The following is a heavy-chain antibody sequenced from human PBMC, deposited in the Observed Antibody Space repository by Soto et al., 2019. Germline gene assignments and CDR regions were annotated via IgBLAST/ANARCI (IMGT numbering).Heavy chain of an antibody. CDR3: SRGILV. V-gene: IGHV4-31*03. J-gene: IGHJ4*02. CDR2: ISYGGST. D-gene: IGHD5-18*01. Sequence: QVQLQESGPGLVKPSQTLSLTCTVSGGSINSGGYCWSWIRQHPGKGLDWIGCISYGGSTSYNPSLKSRVTRSVDTSKNQFPLKLTSVTAAATAVYYCSRGILVWGQGALITVSS. CDR1: GGSINSGGYC.